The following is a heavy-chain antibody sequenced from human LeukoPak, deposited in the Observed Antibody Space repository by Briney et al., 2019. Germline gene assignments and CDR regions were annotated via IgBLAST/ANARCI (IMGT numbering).Heavy chain of an antibody. V-gene: IGHV3-21*01. CDR3: AKDGEGGSYPRHIDY. CDR1: GFTFSTYC. Sequence: GGSLRLSCAASGFTFSTYCMNWVRQAPGKGLEWVSSISSSSSYIYYADSVKGRFTISRDNAKNSLYLQMNSLRAEDTAVYYCAKDGEGGSYPRHIDYWGQGTLVTVSS. J-gene: IGHJ4*02. CDR2: ISSSSSYI. D-gene: IGHD1-26*01.